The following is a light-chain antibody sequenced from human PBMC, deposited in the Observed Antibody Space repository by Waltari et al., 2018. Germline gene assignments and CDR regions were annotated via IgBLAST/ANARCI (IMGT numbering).Light chain of an antibody. J-gene: IGKJ2*01. CDR3: QQYGSSIRYT. CDR1: QSLTKRY. V-gene: IGKV3-20*01. CDR2: GAS. Sequence: VLTQSPGTLSLSPGERATLSCRSSQSLTKRYLAWYQQKPGQAPRLLIYGASSRAAGIPDRFSGSGSGTDYTLTISRLEPDDCAVYYCQQYGSSIRYTFGQGTKLEIK.